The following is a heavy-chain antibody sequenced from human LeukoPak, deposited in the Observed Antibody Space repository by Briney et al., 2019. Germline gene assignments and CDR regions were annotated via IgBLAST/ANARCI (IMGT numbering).Heavy chain of an antibody. CDR2: ISGSGGST. V-gene: IGHV3-23*01. J-gene: IGHJ4*02. CDR3: PKVLMDTVNRPIDY. CDR1: GFTLSSYA. D-gene: IGHD4-17*01. Sequence: GGSLRLSCAASGFTLSSYAMSWVRQAPGKGLEWVSAISGSGGSTYYADSVKGRFTISRDNSKNTLYLQMNSLRAEDTAVYYCPKVLMDTVNRPIDYWGQGTLVTVSS.